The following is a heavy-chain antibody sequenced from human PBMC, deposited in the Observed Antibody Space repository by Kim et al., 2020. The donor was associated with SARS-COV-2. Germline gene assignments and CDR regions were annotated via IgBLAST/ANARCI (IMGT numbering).Heavy chain of an antibody. CDR3: ARDGGYSGYDDYYFDY. V-gene: IGHV3-30*07. Sequence: DSVKGRFTISRDNSKNPLYLQMNSLRAKDTAVYYCARDGGYSGYDDYYFDYWGQGTLVTVSS. D-gene: IGHD5-12*01. J-gene: IGHJ4*02.